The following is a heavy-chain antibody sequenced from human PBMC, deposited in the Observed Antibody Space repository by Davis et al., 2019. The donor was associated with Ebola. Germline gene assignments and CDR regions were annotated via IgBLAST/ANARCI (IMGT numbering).Heavy chain of an antibody. J-gene: IGHJ4*02. CDR2: IKQDGSEK. V-gene: IGHV3-7*03. CDR1: GLTFSRYW. D-gene: IGHD1-1*01. CDR3: AIDGTTSLSY. Sequence: GESLKISCSASGLTFSRYWMSWVRQAPGKGLEWVASIKQDGSEKDYVDSVKGRFTISRDNDKDSLFLQLNSLRVEDRAVYYCAIDGTTSLSYWGQGTLVTVSS.